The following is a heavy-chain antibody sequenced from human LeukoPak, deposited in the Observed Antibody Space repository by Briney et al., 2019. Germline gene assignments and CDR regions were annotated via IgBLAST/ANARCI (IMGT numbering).Heavy chain of an antibody. Sequence: GGSLRLSCAASGLTFTNAWMSWVRQAPGKGLEWVSSISSSSSYIYYADSVKGRFTISRDYAKNLLYLQMNSLRIEDTAVYYCARDHGIPGSGSYRFDYWGHGTLVTVSS. J-gene: IGHJ4*01. CDR2: ISSSSSYI. CDR1: GLTFTNAW. D-gene: IGHD3-10*01. CDR3: ARDHGIPGSGSYRFDY. V-gene: IGHV3-21*06.